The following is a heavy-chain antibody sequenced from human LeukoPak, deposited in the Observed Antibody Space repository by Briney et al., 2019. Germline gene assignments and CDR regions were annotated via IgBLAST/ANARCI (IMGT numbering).Heavy chain of an antibody. V-gene: IGHV1-2*06. D-gene: IGHD3-16*01. CDR2: INPNSGGT. CDR3: ATLGEDNTDTPFDY. Sequence: GASVKVSCKASGYTFTGYYIRWVRQAPGQGLEWMGRINPNSGGTNYAQKFQGKVTMTRDTSISTAYMELSRLRSDDTAVYFCATLGEDNTDTPFDYWGQGTLVTVSS. J-gene: IGHJ4*02. CDR1: GYTFTGYY.